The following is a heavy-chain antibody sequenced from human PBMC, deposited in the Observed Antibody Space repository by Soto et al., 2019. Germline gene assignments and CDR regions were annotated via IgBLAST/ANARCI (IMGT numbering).Heavy chain of an antibody. CDR3: AKDLGLIGYDILTGLDY. V-gene: IGHV3-30*18. D-gene: IGHD3-9*01. CDR2: ISYDGSNK. CDR1: GFTFSSYG. Sequence: GGSLRLSCAASGFTFSSYGMHWVRQAPGKGLEWVAVISYDGSNKYYADSVKGRFTISRDNSKNTLYLQMNSLRAEDTAVYYFAKDLGLIGYDILTGLDYWGQGTLVTVSS. J-gene: IGHJ4*02.